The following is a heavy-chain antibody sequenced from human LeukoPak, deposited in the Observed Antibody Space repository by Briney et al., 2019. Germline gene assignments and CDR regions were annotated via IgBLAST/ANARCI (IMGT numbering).Heavy chain of an antibody. CDR1: GGSISSYY. Sequence: SETLSLTCTVSGGSISSYYWSWIRQPAGKGLEWIGRIYTSGSTNYNPSLKSRVTMSVDTSKNQFSLKLSSVTAADTAVYYCARDLEGSSWSDYYYGMDVWGQGTTVTVSS. J-gene: IGHJ6*02. CDR3: ARDLEGSSWSDYYYGMDV. D-gene: IGHD6-13*01. CDR2: IYTSGST. V-gene: IGHV4-4*07.